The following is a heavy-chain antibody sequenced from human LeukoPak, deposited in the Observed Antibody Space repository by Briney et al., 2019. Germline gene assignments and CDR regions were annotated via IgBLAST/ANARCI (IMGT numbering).Heavy chain of an antibody. CDR1: GFTFDDYA. J-gene: IGHJ4*02. CDR2: ISWNSGSI. Sequence: GGSLRLSCAASGFTFDDYAMHWVRQAPGKGLEWVSGISWNSGSIDYADSVKGRFTISRDNAKNSLYLQMNSLRAEDTALYYCAKAVDMMLSSGHTDYWGQGTLVTVSS. D-gene: IGHD3-22*01. V-gene: IGHV3-9*01. CDR3: AKAVDMMLSSGHTDY.